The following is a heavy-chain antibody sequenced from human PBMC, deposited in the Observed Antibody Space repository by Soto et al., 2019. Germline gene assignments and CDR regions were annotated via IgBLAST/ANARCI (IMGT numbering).Heavy chain of an antibody. V-gene: IGHV3-30-3*01. CDR2: ISYDGSNK. Sequence: PGGSLRLSCAASGFTFSGYAMHWVRQAPGKGLEWVALISYDGSNKYQADSVKGRFTISRDNSKNTLYLQMNSLRADDTAVYYCARDAADTRYSNNGMDVWGQGTTVTVYS. CDR1: GFTFSGYA. D-gene: IGHD2-15*01. CDR3: ARDAADTRYSNNGMDV. J-gene: IGHJ6*02.